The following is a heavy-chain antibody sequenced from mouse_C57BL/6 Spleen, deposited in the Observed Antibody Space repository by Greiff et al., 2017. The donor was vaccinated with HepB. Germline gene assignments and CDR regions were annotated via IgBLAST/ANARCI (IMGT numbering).Heavy chain of an antibody. V-gene: IGHV2-2*01. Sequence: VQLKQSGPGLVQPSQSLSITCTVSGFSLTSYGVHWVRQSPGKGLEWLGVIWSGGSTDYNAAFISRLSISKDNSKSQVFFKMNSLQADDTAIYYCARNWGPYGSSYFDCWGQGTTLTVSS. CDR2: IWSGGST. D-gene: IGHD1-1*01. CDR3: ARNWGPYGSSYFDC. J-gene: IGHJ2*01. CDR1: GFSLTSYG.